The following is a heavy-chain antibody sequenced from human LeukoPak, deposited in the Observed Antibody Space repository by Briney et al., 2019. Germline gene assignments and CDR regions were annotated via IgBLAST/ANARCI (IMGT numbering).Heavy chain of an antibody. CDR3: AREKYYYDSSGYYDLDAFDI. J-gene: IGHJ3*02. D-gene: IGHD3-22*01. CDR1: GYTFTSYG. V-gene: IGHV1-18*01. Sequence: ASVKVSCKASGYTFTSYGISWVRQAPGQGLEWMGWISAYNGNTNYAQKLQGRVTMTTDTSTSTAYMELRSLRSDDTAAYYCAREKYYYDSSGYYDLDAFDIWGQGTMVTVSS. CDR2: ISAYNGNT.